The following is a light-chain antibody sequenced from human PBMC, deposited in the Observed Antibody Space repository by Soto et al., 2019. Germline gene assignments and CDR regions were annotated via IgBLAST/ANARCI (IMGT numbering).Light chain of an antibody. CDR2: MAS. CDR1: QSITNW. CDR3: QQYNSLSSVS. V-gene: IGKV1-5*03. Sequence: DIQLTQSPSTLSASVGDRVTITCRASQSITNWLAWYQQKPGKAPKVLIHMASSLKSGVPSRFSGSGSGTEFTLTITSLLPVDSATYYCQQYNSLSSVSFGGGTKVEI. J-gene: IGKJ4*01.